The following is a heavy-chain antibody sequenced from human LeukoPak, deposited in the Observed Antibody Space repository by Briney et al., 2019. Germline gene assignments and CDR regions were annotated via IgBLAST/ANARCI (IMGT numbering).Heavy chain of an antibody. CDR1: GYTFTDYY. CDR2: INPNSGGT. D-gene: IGHD3-10*01. J-gene: IGHJ4*02. V-gene: IGHV1-2*04. CDR3: ARGAWFGELLTDY. Sequence: ASVKVSCKASGYTFTDYYIHWVRQAPGQGLEWMGWINPNSGGTNFAQKFQGLVTMTRDTSISAAYMEMSRLRSDDTAVYYCARGAWFGELLTDYWGQGTQVTVSS.